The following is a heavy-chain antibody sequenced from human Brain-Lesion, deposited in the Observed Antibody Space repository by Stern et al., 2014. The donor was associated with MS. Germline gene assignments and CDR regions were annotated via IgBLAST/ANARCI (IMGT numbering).Heavy chain of an antibody. D-gene: IGHD2-2*01. J-gene: IGHJ6*02. CDR1: GGSISSGGYY. CDR3: ARGRVVPGFQYYATDV. V-gene: IGHV4-61*02. CDR2: IFNSGST. Sequence: QLQLQESGPGLVKPSQTLSLSCTVSGGSISSGGYYWSWIRQPAGKGLEWIGRIFNSGSTSYNPSLQSRVTISIDTSKTQFSLRLNSMSAADTAVYYCARGRVVPGFQYYATDVWGQGTTVIVSS.